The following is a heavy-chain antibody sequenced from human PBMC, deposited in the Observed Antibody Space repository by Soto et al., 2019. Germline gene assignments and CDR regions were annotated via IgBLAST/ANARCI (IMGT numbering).Heavy chain of an antibody. CDR1: GFTFSSYA. CDR2: ISYDGSNK. J-gene: IGHJ6*02. Sequence: PGGSLRLSCAASGFTFSSYAMHWVRQAPGKGLEWVAVISYDGSNKYYADSVEGRFTISRDNSKNTLYLQMNSLRAEDTAVYYCARGRFESFFDSSGYPPIYYYYYGMDVWGQGTTVTVSS. D-gene: IGHD3-22*01. V-gene: IGHV3-30-3*01. CDR3: ARGRFESFFDSSGYPPIYYYYYGMDV.